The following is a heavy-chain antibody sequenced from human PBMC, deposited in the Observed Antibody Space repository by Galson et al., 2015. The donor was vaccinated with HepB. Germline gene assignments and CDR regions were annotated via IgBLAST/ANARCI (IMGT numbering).Heavy chain of an antibody. J-gene: IGHJ4*02. Sequence: SLRLSCAVSGLRFSSYGMHWVRQAPGKGLQWVAYLRYDGTTTYSADSVRDRFTISRDNPKNTLYLQMNRLRGDDTGIYYCAKDSGGWPPLPFDYWGQGTLVTVSS. D-gene: IGHD2-15*01. V-gene: IGHV3-30*02. CDR3: AKDSGGWPPLPFDY. CDR1: GLRFSSYG. CDR2: LRYDGTTT.